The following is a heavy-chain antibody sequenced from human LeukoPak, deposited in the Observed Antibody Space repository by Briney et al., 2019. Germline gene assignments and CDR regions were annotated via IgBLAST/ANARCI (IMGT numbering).Heavy chain of an antibody. D-gene: IGHD3-22*01. J-gene: IGHJ4*02. V-gene: IGHV3-23*01. CDR1: GFTFSSYA. CDR3: AKPPPLWLFTFDY. CDR2: SGRSGGST. Sequence: PGGSLRLSCAASGFTFSSYAMSWVRQSPGKGLEGVLVSGRSGGSTYYAASVKRRLTSSKDNSTNTLYLQMSSLRAEDTAVYYCAKPPPLWLFTFDYWRQGTLVTVSS.